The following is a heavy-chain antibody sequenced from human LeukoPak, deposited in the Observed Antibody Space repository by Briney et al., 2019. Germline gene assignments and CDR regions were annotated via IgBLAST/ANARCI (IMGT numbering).Heavy chain of an antibody. V-gene: IGHV3-74*01. CDR3: ARDSVEWYIFDY. Sequence: GGSLRLSCAPSGFTFSSYWMHWVRHAPGKGPVWVARTNRDGSSTAYADSVKGRFTISKDNAKNTLYLLMNSLRAEDTAVYYCARDSVEWYIFDYWGQGTLVTVSS. CDR2: TNRDGSST. CDR1: GFTFSSYW. D-gene: IGHD3-3*01. J-gene: IGHJ4*02.